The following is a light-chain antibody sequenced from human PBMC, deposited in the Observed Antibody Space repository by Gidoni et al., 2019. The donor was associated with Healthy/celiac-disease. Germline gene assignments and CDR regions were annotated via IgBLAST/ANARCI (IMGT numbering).Light chain of an antibody. J-gene: IGKJ4*01. CDR2: DAS. CDR3: QQYDNLPPKLT. Sequence: DIQMTQSPSSLSASVGDRVTLTCQASQDISNYLNWYQQKPGKAPKLLIYDASNLETGVPSRCSGSGSGTDFTFTISSLQPEDIATYYCQQYDNLPPKLTFGGGTKVEIK. V-gene: IGKV1-33*01. CDR1: QDISNY.